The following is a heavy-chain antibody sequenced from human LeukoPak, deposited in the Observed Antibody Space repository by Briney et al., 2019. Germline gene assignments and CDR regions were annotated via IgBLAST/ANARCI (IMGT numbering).Heavy chain of an antibody. V-gene: IGHV4-30-4*01. J-gene: IGHJ4*02. CDR3: ARDDTGVIRGIRFHY. CDR2: VYYSGTT. CDR1: GGSISNGDYF. D-gene: IGHD3-10*01. Sequence: SQTLSLTCTVSGGSISNGDYFWSWIRQPPGKGLEWIGYVYYSGTTYYNPSLKSRVTISVDKSKSQFSLNLSSVTAADTAVYYCARDDTGVIRGIRFHYWGQGTLVTVSS.